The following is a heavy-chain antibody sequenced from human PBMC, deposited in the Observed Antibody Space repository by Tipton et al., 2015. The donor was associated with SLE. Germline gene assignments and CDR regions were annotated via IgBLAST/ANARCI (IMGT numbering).Heavy chain of an antibody. CDR1: GGSISSSSYY. D-gene: IGHD5-18*01. V-gene: IGHV4-39*07. CDR3: ARGHTAMVGSLYYYGMDV. Sequence: TLSLTCTVSGGSISSSSYYWGWIRQPPGKGLEWIGEINHSGSTNYNPSLKSRVTISVDTSKNQFSLKLSSVTAADTAVYYCARGHTAMVGSLYYYGMDVWGQGTTVTVSS. J-gene: IGHJ6*02. CDR2: INHSGST.